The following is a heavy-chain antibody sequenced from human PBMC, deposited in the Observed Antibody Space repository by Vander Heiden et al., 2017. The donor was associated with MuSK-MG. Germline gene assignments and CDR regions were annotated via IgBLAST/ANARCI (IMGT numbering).Heavy chain of an antibody. D-gene: IGHD2-15*01. CDR2: INSDGSDT. CDR3: ARLAVGATPDY. V-gene: IGHV3-74*01. Sequence: EVNLVESGVGLVQPGGSLRLSCAASGFTFSSYYMHWVRQAPGEGLVWVSRINSDGSDTRYADSVKGRFTISRDNAKNTLYLQMNSLRAEDTAVYYCARLAVGATPDYWGQGTLVTVAS. J-gene: IGHJ4*02. CDR1: GFTFSSYY.